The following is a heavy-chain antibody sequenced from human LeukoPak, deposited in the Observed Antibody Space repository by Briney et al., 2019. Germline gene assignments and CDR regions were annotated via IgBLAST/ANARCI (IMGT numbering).Heavy chain of an antibody. CDR1: GGSISSYY. CDR3: ARGEEY. Sequence: SETLSLTCTVPGGSISSYYWSWIRQPPGKGLEWIGYIYYSGSTNYNPSLKSRVTISVDTSKNQFSLKLSSVTAADTAVYYCARGEEYWGQGTLVTVSS. D-gene: IGHD1-26*01. CDR2: IYYSGST. J-gene: IGHJ4*02. V-gene: IGHV4-59*01.